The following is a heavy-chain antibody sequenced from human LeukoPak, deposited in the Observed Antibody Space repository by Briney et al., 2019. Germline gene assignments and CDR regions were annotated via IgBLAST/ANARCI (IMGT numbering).Heavy chain of an antibody. Sequence: PSETLSLTCTVSGGSISSYYWSWIRQPAGKGLEWIGRIYTSGSTNYNPSLESRVTITVDTTKNHLSLRLTSVTAADTAVYYCARNSGWYRFDFWGQGTLATVSS. CDR2: IYTSGST. J-gene: IGHJ4*02. V-gene: IGHV4-4*07. CDR3: ARNSGWYRFDF. D-gene: IGHD6-19*01. CDR1: GGSISSYY.